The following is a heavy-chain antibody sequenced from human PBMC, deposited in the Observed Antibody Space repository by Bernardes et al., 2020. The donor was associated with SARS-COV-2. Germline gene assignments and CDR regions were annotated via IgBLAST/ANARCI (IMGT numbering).Heavy chain of an antibody. CDR3: AIDVAGEHST. V-gene: IGHV3-74*01. D-gene: IGHD3-16*01. Sequence: GSLRLSCAASGYTFSSFWMHWVRQAPGKGLVWVSRIDNYGSTINYADSVKGRFTISRDNSRNTLYLQMNNLRAEDTAVYYCAIDVAGEHSTWGQGTLVTVSS. CDR2: IDNYGSTI. CDR1: GYTFSSFW. J-gene: IGHJ5*02.